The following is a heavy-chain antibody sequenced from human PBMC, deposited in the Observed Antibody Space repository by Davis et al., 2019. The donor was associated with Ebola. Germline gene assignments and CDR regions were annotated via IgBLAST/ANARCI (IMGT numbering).Heavy chain of an antibody. J-gene: IGHJ5*02. CDR2: INHSGST. CDR3: ARPLGFFGGWFDP. Sequence: SETLSLTCAVYGGSFSGYYWSWIRQPPGKGLEWIGEINHSGSTNYNPSPKSRVTISVDTSKNQFSLKLSSVTAADTAVYYCARPLGFFGGWFDPWGQGTLVTVSS. CDR1: GGSFSGYY. V-gene: IGHV4-34*01. D-gene: IGHD3-16*01.